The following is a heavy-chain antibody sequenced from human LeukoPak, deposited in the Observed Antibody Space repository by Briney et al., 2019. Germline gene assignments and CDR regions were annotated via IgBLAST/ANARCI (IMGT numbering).Heavy chain of an antibody. CDR3: ARDCDGYNYYFDY. D-gene: IGHD5-24*01. CDR1: GGSISSSSYY. Sequence: PSETLSLTCTVSGGSISSSSYYWGWIRQPPGKGLEWIGSIYYSGSTYYNPSLKSRVTISVDTSKNQFSLKLSSVTAADTAVYYCARDCDGYNYYFDYWGQGTLVTVSS. J-gene: IGHJ4*02. CDR2: IYYSGST. V-gene: IGHV4-39*07.